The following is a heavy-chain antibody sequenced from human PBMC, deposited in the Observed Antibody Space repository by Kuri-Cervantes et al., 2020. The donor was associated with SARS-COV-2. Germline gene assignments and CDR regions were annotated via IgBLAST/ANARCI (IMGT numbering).Heavy chain of an antibody. Sequence: GESLKISCAASGFTFSSYGMHWVRQAPGKGLEWVAVIWYDGSNKYYADSVKGRFTISRDNSKNTLYLQMSSLRAEDTAVYYCARDLRYYGSGSWDYMDVWGKGTTVTVSS. CDR2: IWYDGSNK. J-gene: IGHJ6*03. CDR3: ARDLRYYGSGSWDYMDV. V-gene: IGHV3-33*01. CDR1: GFTFSSYG. D-gene: IGHD3-10*01.